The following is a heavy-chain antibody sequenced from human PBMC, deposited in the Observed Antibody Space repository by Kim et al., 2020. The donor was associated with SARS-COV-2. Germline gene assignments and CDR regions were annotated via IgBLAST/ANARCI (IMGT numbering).Heavy chain of an antibody. CDR2: ISYDGKTK. D-gene: IGHD4-17*01. CDR1: GFTFNSYG. CDR3: VQDMLNHYLGVSDYAHYG. V-gene: IGHV3-30*18. J-gene: IGHJ6*01. Sequence: GGSLRLSCVGSGFTFNSYGMHWVRQAPGKGLEWVAFISYDGKTKNYVDSLKGRFTISRDDSESTVYLQMNSLRPEDTAVYYCVQDMLNHYLGVSDYAHYG.